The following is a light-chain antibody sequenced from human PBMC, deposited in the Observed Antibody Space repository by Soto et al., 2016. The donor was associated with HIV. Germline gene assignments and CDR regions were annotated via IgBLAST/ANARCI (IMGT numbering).Light chain of an antibody. CDR2: GKN. CDR3: NSRDSSGNQWV. J-gene: IGLJ3*02. CDR1: SLRSYY. V-gene: IGLV3-19*01. Sequence: SSELTQDPAVSVALGQTVRITCQGDSLRSYYASWYQQKPGQAPILVMYGKNNRPSGIPDRFSGPSSGNTGSLTITGTQAEDEADYYCNSRDSSGNQWVFGGGTKLTV.